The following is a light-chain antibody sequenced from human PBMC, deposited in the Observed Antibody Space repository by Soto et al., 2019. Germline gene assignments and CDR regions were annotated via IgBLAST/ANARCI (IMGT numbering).Light chain of an antibody. J-gene: IGKJ3*01. Sequence: EVVMTQSPLSLPVTLGQPASISCRSSQNLVYTTGDTFLNWFHQRPGQSPRRLIYQVSKRDAGVPERCSGSGSGTDFTLIISRVESEDLGVYYCMQGTHWPFTFGPGTIVDLK. CDR2: QVS. CDR1: QNLVYTTGDTF. V-gene: IGKV2-30*01. CDR3: MQGTHWPFT.